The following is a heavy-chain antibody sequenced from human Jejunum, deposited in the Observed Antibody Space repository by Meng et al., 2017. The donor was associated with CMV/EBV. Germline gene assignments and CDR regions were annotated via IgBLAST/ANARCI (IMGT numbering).Heavy chain of an antibody. CDR2: ISGSGGST. J-gene: IGHJ4*02. CDR1: GFIFSTYA. D-gene: IGHD2-15*01. Sequence: EVQLLESGGGLVQPGGSLRRSCEVSGFIFSTYAMSWVRQAPGKGLEWVSTISGSGGSTYYADSVKGRFSISRDNSRNTLYLQMNSLRAEDTAVYYCAKAGCSGGNCYRPPDYWGQGTLVTVAS. CDR3: AKAGCSGGNCYRPPDY. V-gene: IGHV3-23*01.